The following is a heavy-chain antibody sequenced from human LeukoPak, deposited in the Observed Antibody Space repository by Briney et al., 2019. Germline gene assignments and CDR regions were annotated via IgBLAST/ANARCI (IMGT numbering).Heavy chain of an antibody. J-gene: IGHJ6*03. CDR2: INPNSGGT. Sequence: ASVKVSCKVSGYTLTELSMHWVRQAPGQGLEWMGWINPNSGGTNYAQKFQGRVTMTRDTSISTAYMELSRLRSDDTAVYYCARDPLYSYGVYYYYYYYMDVWGKGTTVTVSS. CDR3: ARDPLYSYGVYYYYYYYMDV. D-gene: IGHD5-18*01. CDR1: GYTLTELS. V-gene: IGHV1-2*02.